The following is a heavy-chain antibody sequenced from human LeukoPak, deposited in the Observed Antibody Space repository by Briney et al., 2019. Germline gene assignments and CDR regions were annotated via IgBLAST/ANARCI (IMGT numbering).Heavy chain of an antibody. V-gene: IGHV3-30*02. CDR1: GFTFSSYG. J-gene: IGHJ6*03. Sequence: PGGSLRLSCAASGFTFSSYGMHWVRQAPGKGLEWVAFIRYDGSNKYYADSVKGRFTISRDNSKNTLYLQMNSLRAEDTAVYYCAKGYQLLYRYDYMDVWGKGTTVTVSS. CDR2: IRYDGSNK. CDR3: AKGYQLLYRYDYMDV. D-gene: IGHD2-2*02.